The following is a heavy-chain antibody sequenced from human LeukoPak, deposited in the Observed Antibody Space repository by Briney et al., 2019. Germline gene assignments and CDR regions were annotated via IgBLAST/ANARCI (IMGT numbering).Heavy chain of an antibody. J-gene: IGHJ4*02. V-gene: IGHV3-23*01. CDR1: GITLSNYG. D-gene: IGHD4-17*01. CDR3: ARGQDYGDYTSGYYFDY. CDR2: ISGSGGRT. Sequence: PGGSLRLSCAVSGITLSNYGMSWVRQAPGKGLEWVAGISGSGGRTTYADSVKGRFTISRDNPKNTLYLQMSSLRVEDTAVYYCARGQDYGDYTSGYYFDYWGQGTLVTVSS.